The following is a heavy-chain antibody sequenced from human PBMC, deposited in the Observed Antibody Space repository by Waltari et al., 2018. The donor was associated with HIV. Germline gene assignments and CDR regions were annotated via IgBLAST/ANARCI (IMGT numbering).Heavy chain of an antibody. D-gene: IGHD6-13*01. J-gene: IGHJ5*02. CDR3: ARDVEASSSRVGDWFDP. V-gene: IGHV4-39*07. CDR2: IYYSGST. Sequence: QLQLQESGPGLVKPSETLSLPCTVSGGPISSSSYYWAWIRQPPGKGLEWIGSIYYSGSTYYNPSLKSRVTISVDTSKNQFSLKLSSVTAADTAVYYCARDVEASSSRVGDWFDPWGQGTLVTVSS. CDR1: GGPISSSSYY.